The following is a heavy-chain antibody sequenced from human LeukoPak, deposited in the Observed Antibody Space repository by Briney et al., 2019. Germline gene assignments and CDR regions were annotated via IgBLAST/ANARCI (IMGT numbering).Heavy chain of an antibody. CDR3: ARYAIVADYYYYMDV. CDR1: GSGFTGNY. V-gene: IGHV1-2*02. D-gene: IGHD5-12*01. CDR2: SNPNSGCT. Sequence: ASVKLSCNGSGSGFTGNYIDWVRQPPGQGLELMGWSNPNSGCTNYAQKFQGRVTMNRDTSIIKAYMELSRLRADDAAVYYCARYAIVADYYYYMDVWGKGTMVTVSS. J-gene: IGHJ6*03.